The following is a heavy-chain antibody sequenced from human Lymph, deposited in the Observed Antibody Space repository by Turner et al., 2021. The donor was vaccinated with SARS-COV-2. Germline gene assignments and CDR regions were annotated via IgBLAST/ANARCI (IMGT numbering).Heavy chain of an antibody. CDR1: GGPISSYY. V-gene: IGHV4-59*08. Sequence: QVQLQESGPGLVKPSEPLSLTCTVSGGPISSYYWGWIRQPPGKGPEWIGYIYFSGSTNYNPSLKSRVTISVDTSKNQFSLRLSSVTAADTAVYYCARGFDYWGQGTLVTVSS. CDR2: IYFSGST. CDR3: ARGFDY. J-gene: IGHJ4*02.